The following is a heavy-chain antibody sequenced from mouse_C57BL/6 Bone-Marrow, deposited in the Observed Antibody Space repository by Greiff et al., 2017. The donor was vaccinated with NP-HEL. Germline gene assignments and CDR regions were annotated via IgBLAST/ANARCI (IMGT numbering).Heavy chain of an antibody. CDR2: IYPRSGNT. D-gene: IGHD1-1*01. Sequence: QVQLQQSGAELARPGASVKLSCKASGYTFTSYGISWVKQRTGQGLEWIGEIYPRSGNTYYNEKFKGKATLTADKSSSTAYMELRSLTSEDSAVYVGARMGYGSSFFYAMDDGGQGTSVTVSS. CDR3: ARMGYGSSFFYAMDD. CDR1: GYTFTSYG. V-gene: IGHV1-81*01. J-gene: IGHJ4*01.